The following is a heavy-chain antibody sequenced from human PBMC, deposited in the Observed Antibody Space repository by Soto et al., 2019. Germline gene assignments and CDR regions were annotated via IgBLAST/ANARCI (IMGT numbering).Heavy chain of an antibody. CDR1: GFTFSSYA. CDR3: AKDIVVVPAAIIDAFDI. J-gene: IGHJ3*02. D-gene: IGHD2-2*02. V-gene: IGHV3-23*01. CDR2: ISGGGGST. Sequence: PGGSLRLACAASGFTFSSYAMGWVRQAPGKGLEWVSAISGGGGSTYYADSVKGRFTISRDNSKNTLYLQMNSLRAEDTAVYYCAKDIVVVPAAIIDAFDIWGQGTMVTVSS.